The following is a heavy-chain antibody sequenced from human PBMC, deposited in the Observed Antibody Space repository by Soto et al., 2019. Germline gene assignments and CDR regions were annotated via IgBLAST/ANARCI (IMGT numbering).Heavy chain of an antibody. D-gene: IGHD1-26*01. CDR3: ARQGSWPYYYYGLDV. Sequence: QVQLVQSGPEVRKPGASVKVSCEASGYTFTTSGISWVRQVPGQGLEWMGWISTYNGDTNSAQNFQGRVLMTADTCTGTAYMELMSLKSDDTAVYYCARQGSWPYYYYGLDVWGQGTIVTVSS. V-gene: IGHV1-18*01. J-gene: IGHJ6*02. CDR2: ISTYNGDT. CDR1: GYTFTTSG.